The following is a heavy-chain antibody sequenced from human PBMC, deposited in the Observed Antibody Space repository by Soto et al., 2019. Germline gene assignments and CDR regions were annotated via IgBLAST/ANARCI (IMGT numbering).Heavy chain of an antibody. J-gene: IGHJ5*02. V-gene: IGHV3-23*01. CDR1: GFTFSSYA. Sequence: GGSLRLSCAASGFTFSSYAMSWVRQAPGKGLEWVSAISGSGGSTYYADSVKGRFTISRDNSKNTLYLQMNSLRAEDTAVYYCAKDSGDVVVVAATSDPGGWFDPWGQGTLVTVSS. CDR2: ISGSGGST. CDR3: AKDSGDVVVVAATSDPGGWFDP. D-gene: IGHD2-15*01.